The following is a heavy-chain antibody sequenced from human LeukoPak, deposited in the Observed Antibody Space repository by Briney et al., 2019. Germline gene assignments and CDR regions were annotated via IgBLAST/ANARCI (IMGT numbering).Heavy chain of an antibody. J-gene: IGHJ5*02. CDR2: IRLDGSNK. CDR3: AKDPSMWSGYLRWFDP. D-gene: IGHD3-3*01. V-gene: IGHV3-30*02. Sequence: GGSLRLSCAASGFTFSSYSMNWVRQAPGKGLEWVAFIRLDGSNKYYSDSVKGRFTISRDNSKNTLYLQMNSLRAEDTAVYYCAKDPSMWSGYLRWFDPWGQGTLVTVSS. CDR1: GFTFSSYS.